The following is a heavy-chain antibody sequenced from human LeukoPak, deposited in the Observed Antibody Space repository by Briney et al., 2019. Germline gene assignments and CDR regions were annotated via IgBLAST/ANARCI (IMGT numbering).Heavy chain of an antibody. J-gene: IGHJ4*02. V-gene: IGHV6-1*01. CDR2: TYQRSKWYN. Sequence: SQTLSLTCAISGDSVSINSAAWNWIRQSPSRGLEWLVRTYQRSKWYNDYAVSVKSRITINPDISKNQLSLQLNSVTPEDTAVYYCARSPSPYSSGWYFDYWGQGTLVTVSS. D-gene: IGHD6-19*01. CDR1: GDSVSINSAA. CDR3: ARSPSPYSSGWYFDY.